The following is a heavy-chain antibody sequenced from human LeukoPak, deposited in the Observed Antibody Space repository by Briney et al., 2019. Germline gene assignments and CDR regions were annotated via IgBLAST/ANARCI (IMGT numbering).Heavy chain of an antibody. D-gene: IGHD1-7*01. CDR2: IYYSGST. CDR3: ARDNWNYGSSMDV. J-gene: IGHJ6*02. V-gene: IGHV4-30-4*02. Sequence: PSETLSLTCTVSGDSISSNDYYWSWIRQPPGKGLEWIGYIYYSGSTYYNPSLKSRITISVDTSKSQFSLKLTSVTAADTAVYYCARDNWNYGSSMDVWGQGTTVTVSS. CDR1: GDSISSNDYY.